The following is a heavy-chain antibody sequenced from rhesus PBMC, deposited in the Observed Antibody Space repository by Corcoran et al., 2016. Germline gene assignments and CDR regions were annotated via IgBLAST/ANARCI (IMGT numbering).Heavy chain of an antibody. CDR3: ARNDYYGLDS. J-gene: IGHJ6*01. D-gene: IGHD1-14*01. V-gene: IGHV3S42*01. Sequence: EVQLVESGGGLAKPGGSLRLSCAASGFTFSSYWMNWVRQTPGKGLEWISAINRGGGSTYYADSVKGRFTISRDNSKNTLSLQMNSLRAEDTAVYYCARNDYYGLDSWGQGVVVTVSS. CDR2: INRGGGST. CDR1: GFTFSSYW.